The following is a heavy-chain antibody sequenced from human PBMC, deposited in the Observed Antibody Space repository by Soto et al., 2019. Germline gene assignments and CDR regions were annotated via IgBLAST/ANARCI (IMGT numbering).Heavy chain of an antibody. D-gene: IGHD5-12*01. CDR3: VTAVRGYNANGDL. V-gene: IGHV3-7*03. Sequence: GGSLRLSCVVSGFTFSSYWMGWVRQTPGKGLEWVATIKADGTEKYYVDSVKGRFTFSRDNAKTSVYLEMNSLRAEDTAVYYCVTAVRGYNANGDLRGKGTTVTVSS. CDR1: GFTFSSYW. CDR2: IKADGTEK. J-gene: IGHJ6*04.